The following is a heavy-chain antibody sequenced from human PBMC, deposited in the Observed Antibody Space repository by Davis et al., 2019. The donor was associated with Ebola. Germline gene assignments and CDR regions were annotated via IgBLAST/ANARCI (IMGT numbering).Heavy chain of an antibody. CDR1: GFTFSSYS. CDR3: ARDAVVPAAQFYYYYYGMDV. V-gene: IGHV3-21*01. Sequence: GESLKISCAASGFTFSSYSMNWVRQAPGKGLEWVSSISSSSSYIYYADSVKGRFTISRDNAKNSLYLQMNSLRAEDTAVYYCARDAVVPAAQFYYYYYGMDVWGQGTTVTVSS. CDR2: ISSSSSYI. J-gene: IGHJ6*02. D-gene: IGHD2-2*01.